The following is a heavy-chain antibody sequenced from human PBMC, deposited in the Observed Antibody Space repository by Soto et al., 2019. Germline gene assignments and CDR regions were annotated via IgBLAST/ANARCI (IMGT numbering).Heavy chain of an antibody. CDR2: ISYDGSKE. CDR3: AKDGRQWLIYYYYGMDV. V-gene: IGHV3-30*18. CDR1: GFNFSTYG. J-gene: IGHJ6*02. D-gene: IGHD6-19*01. Sequence: QEQLAESGGGVVQPGNSLRLSCAASGFNFSTYGMHWVRQVPGQGPEWVAVISYDGSKETYADSVKGRFTISRDNSKNTLYLQMNSLRVEDTALYYCAKDGRQWLIYYYYGMDVWGQGTSVTVSS.